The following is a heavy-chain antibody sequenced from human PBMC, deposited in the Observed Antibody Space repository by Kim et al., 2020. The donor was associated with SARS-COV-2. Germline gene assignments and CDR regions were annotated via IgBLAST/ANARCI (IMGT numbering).Heavy chain of an antibody. J-gene: IGHJ4*02. V-gene: IGHV3-15*01. D-gene: IGHD3-10*01. CDR3: STGITMFRGIINY. Sequence: YAAPVKGRFTISRDDSQNTLYLQMNSLKTEDTAVYYCSTGITMFRGIINYWGQGILVTVSS.